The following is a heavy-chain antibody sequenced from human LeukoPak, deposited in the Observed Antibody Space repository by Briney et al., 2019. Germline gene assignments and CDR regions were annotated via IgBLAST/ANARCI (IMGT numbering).Heavy chain of an antibody. J-gene: IGHJ4*02. CDR1: GFTFSSYS. CDR3: ARDLTSIAAAGTGAN. Sequence: GGSLRLSCAASGFTFSSYSMNWVRQAPGKGLEWVSSISSSSSYIYYADSVKGRFTISRDNSKNTLYLQMNSLRAEDTAVYYCARDLTSIAAAGTGANWGQGTLVTVSS. V-gene: IGHV3-21*01. CDR2: ISSSSSYI. D-gene: IGHD6-13*01.